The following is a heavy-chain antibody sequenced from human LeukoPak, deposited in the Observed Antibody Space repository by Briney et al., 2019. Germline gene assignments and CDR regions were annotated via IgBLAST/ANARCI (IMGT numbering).Heavy chain of an antibody. V-gene: IGHV1-69*02. CDR1: GGTFSSYT. CDR3: ARGMRSGWYYFFDY. J-gene: IGHJ4*02. Sequence: SVKVSCKASGGTFSSYTISWVRQAPGQGLEWMGRIIPILGIANYAQKFQGRVTITADKSTSTAYMELSSLRSEDTAVYYCARGMRSGWYYFFDYWGQGTPVTVSS. D-gene: IGHD6-19*01. CDR2: IIPILGIA.